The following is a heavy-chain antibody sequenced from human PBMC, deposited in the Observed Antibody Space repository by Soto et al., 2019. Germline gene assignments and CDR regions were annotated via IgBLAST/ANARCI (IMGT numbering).Heavy chain of an antibody. CDR2: ISYDGNRE. D-gene: IGHD1-26*01. CDR1: GFTFGAYT. J-gene: IGHJ3*02. V-gene: IGHV3-30*09. Sequence: QMHLVECGGGVVQPGGSLRLSCAASGFTFGAYTMHWVRQAPGKGLEWVTDISYDGNRERYTDPVKGRFAVSRDNPKSTVYLQMKSLRPEDTAVYYCARDGYSGRSDGFDIWGQGTMVTVSS. CDR3: ARDGYSGRSDGFDI.